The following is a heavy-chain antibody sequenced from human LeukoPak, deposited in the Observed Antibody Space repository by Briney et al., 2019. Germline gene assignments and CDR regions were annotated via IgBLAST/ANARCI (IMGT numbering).Heavy chain of an antibody. J-gene: IGHJ4*02. D-gene: IGHD1-26*01. CDR3: TTGAPRAYSGSYSNC. CDR2: IKSKTDGGTT. CDR1: GFTFSNAW. Sequence: AGGSLRLSCAASGFTFSNAWMSWVRQAPGKGLEWLGRIKSKTDGGTTDYAAPVKGRFTISRDDSQNTLYLQMNSLKTEDTAVYYCTTGAPRAYSGSYSNCWGQGTLVTVSS. V-gene: IGHV3-15*01.